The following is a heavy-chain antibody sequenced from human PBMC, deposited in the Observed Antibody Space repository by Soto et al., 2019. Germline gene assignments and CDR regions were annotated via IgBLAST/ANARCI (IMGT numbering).Heavy chain of an antibody. CDR3: AKDRRAGGNSAFYFDF. Sequence: GGSLRLSCAASGFKFSNYAMSWVRQAPGKGLEWVSLISATGGGTYYADSVKGRFTISRDNPHNTLYLQVHSLTAEDTAVYYCAKDRRAGGNSAFYFDFWGQGAQVTVSS. CDR2: ISATGGGT. V-gene: IGHV3-23*01. CDR1: GFKFSNYA. J-gene: IGHJ4*02. D-gene: IGHD3-16*01.